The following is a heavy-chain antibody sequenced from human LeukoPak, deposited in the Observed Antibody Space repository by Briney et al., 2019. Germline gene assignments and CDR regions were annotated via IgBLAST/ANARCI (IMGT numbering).Heavy chain of an antibody. CDR1: GINFRASG. J-gene: IGHJ4*02. CDR3: AREGGTVVVGRFDY. Sequence: GGSLRLSCAASGINFRASGMHWVRQAPGMGLEWVTFIQTDGSDKKYAASVAGRFTISREDSKNTVYLHMNSLRPDDSALYYCAREGGTVVVGRFDYWGQGTLVTVSS. CDR2: IQTDGSDK. V-gene: IGHV3-30*02. D-gene: IGHD2-2*01.